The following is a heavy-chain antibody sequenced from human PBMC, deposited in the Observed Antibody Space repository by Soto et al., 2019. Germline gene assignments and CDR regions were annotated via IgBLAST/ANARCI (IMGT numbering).Heavy chain of an antibody. J-gene: IGHJ6*02. CDR2: MYYSGST. CDR3: AGGRGSYGMDV. CDR1: GGSISSYY. Sequence: QVQLQESGPGLVKPSETLSLTCTVSGGSISSYYWGWIRQPPGKGLEWIGYMYYSGSTNYNPYLKSRGTLAVDTSKNQFSLMISSVSAADTAVYYWAGGRGSYGMDVWGQGTTVTVSS. V-gene: IGHV4-59*12. D-gene: IGHD3-16*01.